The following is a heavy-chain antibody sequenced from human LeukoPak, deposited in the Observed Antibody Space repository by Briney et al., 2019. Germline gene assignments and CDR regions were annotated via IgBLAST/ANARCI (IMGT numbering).Heavy chain of an antibody. V-gene: IGHV3-73*01. CDR1: GFTFSGSA. Sequence: GGSLRLSCAASGFTFSGSAMHWVRQASGKGLEWVGRIRSKANSYATAYAASVKGRFTISRDDSKNTAYLQMNSLKTEDTAVYYCTSRLRYFDWLEVETDAFDIWGQGTMVTVSS. CDR2: IRSKANSYAT. D-gene: IGHD3-9*01. CDR3: TSRLRYFDWLEVETDAFDI. J-gene: IGHJ3*02.